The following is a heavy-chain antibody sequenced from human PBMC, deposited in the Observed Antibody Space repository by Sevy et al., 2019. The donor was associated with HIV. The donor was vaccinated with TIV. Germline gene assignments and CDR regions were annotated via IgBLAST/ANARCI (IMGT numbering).Heavy chain of an antibody. CDR2: ISSNSAYI. J-gene: IGHJ4*02. CDR3: ARAVLEISTWRSDY. CDR1: GFTFSSYR. Sequence: GGSLRLSCAASGFTFSSYRMTWVRQAPGKGLEWVSCISSNSAYINYADSVKGRFTISRDNAKNLLYLQMGSLRAEDTAVYYCARAVLEISTWRSDYWGQGTLVTVSS. V-gene: IGHV3-21*01. D-gene: IGHD1-1*01.